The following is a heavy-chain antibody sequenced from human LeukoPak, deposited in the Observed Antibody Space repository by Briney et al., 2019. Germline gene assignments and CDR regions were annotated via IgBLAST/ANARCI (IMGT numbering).Heavy chain of an antibody. V-gene: IGHV3-53*01. J-gene: IGHJ4*02. D-gene: IGHD3-10*01. CDR3: ARLLLKGSGSYYSPFDY. Sequence: GGSLRLSCTVSGFTVSSNSMSWVRQAPGKGLEWVSFIYSAGSTHYSDSVKGRFTISRDNSKNTLYLQMNSLRAEDTAVYYCARLLLKGSGSYYSPFDYWGQGTLVTVSS. CDR1: GFTVSSNS. CDR2: IYSAGST.